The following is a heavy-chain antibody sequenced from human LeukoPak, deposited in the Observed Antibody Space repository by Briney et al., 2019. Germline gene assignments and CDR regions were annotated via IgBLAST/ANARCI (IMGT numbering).Heavy chain of an antibody. Sequence: PGESLKISCYGSGFGFSSSWIGWVRQMPGKGLEWMGFIYPGDSDTRYSPSFQAQVTISADKSISTAYLQWNSLKASDTAMYYCARSGLLDYWGQGTLVTVSS. V-gene: IGHV5-51*01. J-gene: IGHJ4*02. CDR2: IYPGDSDT. CDR1: GFGFSSSW. CDR3: ARSGLLDY. D-gene: IGHD3/OR15-3a*01.